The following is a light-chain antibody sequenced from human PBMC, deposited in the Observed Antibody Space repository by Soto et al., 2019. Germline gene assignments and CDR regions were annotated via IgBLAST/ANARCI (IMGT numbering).Light chain of an antibody. CDR2: GAS. CDR1: QSVSS. Sequence: EIVLTQSPTTLSLSPGERATLSCRASQSVSSLAWYQQMLGQAPRLLIYGASTRATGIPARFSGSGSGAEYFLTISSLQSEDFAVYYCQQYHNWPLITSGQGTRLEIK. J-gene: IGKJ5*01. V-gene: IGKV3-15*01. CDR3: QQYHNWPLIT.